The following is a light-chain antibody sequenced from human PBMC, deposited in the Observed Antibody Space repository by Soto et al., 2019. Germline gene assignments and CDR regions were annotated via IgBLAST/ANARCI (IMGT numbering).Light chain of an antibody. V-gene: IGKV3-15*01. J-gene: IGKJ4*01. CDR2: GAS. Sequence: EIVMTQSPATLSVSPGERATLSCRASQSVTNNLAWYQQKPGQAPRLLIYGASTRATGLPVRFSGSGSGTEFTRTISSLQSEDFAVYYCQQYIDWPLTFGGGTRVEI. CDR3: QQYIDWPLT. CDR1: QSVTNN.